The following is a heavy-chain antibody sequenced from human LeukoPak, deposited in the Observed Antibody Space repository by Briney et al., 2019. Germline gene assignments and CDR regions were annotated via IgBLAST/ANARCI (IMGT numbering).Heavy chain of an antibody. CDR3: TTTYYYDSSGYYEDY. CDR2: IKSKTDGGTT. D-gene: IGHD3-22*01. V-gene: IGHV3-15*01. Sequence: GGSLRLSCAASGVTFSSYWISWVRQAPGKGLEWVGRIKSKTDGGTTDYAAPVKGRFTISRDDSKNTLYLQMNSLKTEDTAVYYCTTTYYYDSSGYYEDYWGQGTLVTVSS. CDR1: GVTFSSYW. J-gene: IGHJ4*02.